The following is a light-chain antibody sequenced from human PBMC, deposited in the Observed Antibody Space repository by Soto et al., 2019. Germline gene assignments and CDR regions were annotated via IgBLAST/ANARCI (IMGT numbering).Light chain of an antibody. V-gene: IGKV1-5*03. CDR3: QHQRT. Sequence: IQMTQSPSTLSASVRDRVTITCRASQTISSWLAWFQQRPGRAPKFLIYKASSLKNGVPLRFSGSGSGTQFTLTISSLQPDDFATYYCQHQRTFGQGTKVDIK. J-gene: IGKJ1*01. CDR1: QTISSW. CDR2: KAS.